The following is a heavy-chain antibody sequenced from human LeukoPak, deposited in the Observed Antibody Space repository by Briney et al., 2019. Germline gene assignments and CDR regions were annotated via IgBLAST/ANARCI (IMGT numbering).Heavy chain of an antibody. V-gene: IGHV3-23*01. Sequence: GGSLRLSCAASGFTFYSYGMNWVRQAPGKGLEWGSGINRSGDSTSYADSVKGRFTISRDNSKNTLYLQMNSLRAEDTAVYYCVKDDNSGWFPPLDFWGQGTLVTVSS. D-gene: IGHD6-19*01. CDR3: VKDDNSGWFPPLDF. CDR1: GFTFYSYG. J-gene: IGHJ4*02. CDR2: INRSGDST.